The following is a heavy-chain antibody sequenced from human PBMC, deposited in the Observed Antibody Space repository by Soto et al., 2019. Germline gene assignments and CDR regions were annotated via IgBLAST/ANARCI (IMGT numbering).Heavy chain of an antibody. CDR3: ARIAASLLGGGEWFDP. V-gene: IGHV1-69*01. Sequence: QMQLVQSGAEKKKPGSSVKVSCQASGDTFPNFAVTWVRQAPEQGLEWIGGVVPTFDTRSYAQRFQGRVTITADELTGTSYLELSNLRSDDTAIYYCARIAASLLGGGEWFDPWGQGTLVTVSS. CDR2: VVPTFDTR. D-gene: IGHD3-16*01. CDR1: GDTFPNFA. J-gene: IGHJ5*02.